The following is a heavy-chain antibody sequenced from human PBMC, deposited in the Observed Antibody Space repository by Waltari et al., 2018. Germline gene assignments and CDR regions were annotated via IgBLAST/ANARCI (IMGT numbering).Heavy chain of an antibody. V-gene: IGHV3-23*01. CDR3: AKGFMDGSLDY. D-gene: IGHD3-3*01. Sequence: EVQLFESGGGLVQPGGSLRLSCAASGFTFSSYAMNWVRQAPGKGLEWVSSISGSGGGSGGSTYYADSVKGRFTISRDKSKNTLYLQMNSLRAEDTALYYCAKGFMDGSLDYWGQGTLVTVSS. J-gene: IGHJ4*02. CDR1: GFTFSSYA. CDR2: ISGSGGGSGGST.